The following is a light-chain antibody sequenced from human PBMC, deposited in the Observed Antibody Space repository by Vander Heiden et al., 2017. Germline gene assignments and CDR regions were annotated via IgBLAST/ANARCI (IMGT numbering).Light chain of an antibody. CDR2: LGS. CDR1: QSLLHSNGYNY. CDR3: MQALQTPMYT. V-gene: IGKV2-28*01. J-gene: IGKJ2*01. Sequence: DIVVAQSPLSLPLPPGEPASISCRSSQSLLHSNGYNYLDWYLQKPGQAPQLLIYLGSNRASGVPDRFSGSGSGTDFTLKISRGEAEDVGVYYCMQALQTPMYTFGQGTKLEIK.